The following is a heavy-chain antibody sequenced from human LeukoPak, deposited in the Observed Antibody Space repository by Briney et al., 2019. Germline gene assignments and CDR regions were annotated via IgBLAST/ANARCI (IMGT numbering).Heavy chain of an antibody. Sequence: SETLSLTCTVSGGSISSSSYYWGWIRQPPGKGLEWIGSTYYSGSTYYNPSLKSRVTISIDTSKNQFSLKLSSVTAADTAVYYCVRGGYSSGSNWFDPWGQGTLVTVSS. CDR2: TYYSGST. CDR1: GGSISSSSYY. J-gene: IGHJ5*02. V-gene: IGHV4-39*07. D-gene: IGHD2-15*01. CDR3: VRGGYSSGSNWFDP.